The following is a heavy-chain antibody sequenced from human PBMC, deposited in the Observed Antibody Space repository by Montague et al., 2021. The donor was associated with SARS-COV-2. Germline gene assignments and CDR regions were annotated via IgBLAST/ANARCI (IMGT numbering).Heavy chain of an antibody. J-gene: IGHJ4*02. CDR2: ISYDGSNK. V-gene: IGHV3-30-3*01. D-gene: IGHD3-9*01. CDR3: ASTLLEIFFDY. CDR1: GLTFSSYA. Sequence: SRRLSCAASGLTFSSYAMHWVRQAPGKGLEWVAVISYDGSNKYYADSVKGRFTISRDNSKNTLYLQMNSLRAEDTAVYYCASTLLEIFFDYWGQGTLVTVSS.